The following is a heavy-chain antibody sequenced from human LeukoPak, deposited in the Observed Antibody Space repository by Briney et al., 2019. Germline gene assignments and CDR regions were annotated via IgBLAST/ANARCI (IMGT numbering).Heavy chain of an antibody. CDR1: GYSLSELS. CDR2: FDPEDVET. D-gene: IGHD2-15*01. Sequence: ASVKVSCKVSGYSLSELSRHWVRQAPGKGLEWMGGFDPEDVETVYAQKFQGRVTMTEDTSTDTAFLELGSLRSEDTAVYYCAISGNDAFDIWGQGTMVTVSS. CDR3: AISGNDAFDI. V-gene: IGHV1-24*01. J-gene: IGHJ3*02.